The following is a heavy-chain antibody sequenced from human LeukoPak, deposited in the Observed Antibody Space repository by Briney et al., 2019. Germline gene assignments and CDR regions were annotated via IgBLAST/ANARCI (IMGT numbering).Heavy chain of an antibody. J-gene: IGHJ4*02. CDR2: ISYDGSNK. D-gene: IGHD5-18*01. CDR3: AKDINSLDY. V-gene: IGHV3-30*18. Sequence: GGSLRLSCAASGFTFSSYGMHWVRQAPGKGLEWVAVISYDGSNKYYADSVKGRFTISRDNSKNTLYLQMNSLRAEDTAVYYRAKDINSLDYWGQGTLVTVSS. CDR1: GFTFSSYG.